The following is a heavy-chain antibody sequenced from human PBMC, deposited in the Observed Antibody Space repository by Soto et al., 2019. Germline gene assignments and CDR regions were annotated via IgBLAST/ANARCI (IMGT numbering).Heavy chain of an antibody. D-gene: IGHD6-19*01. Sequence: GGSLRLSCAASGFTFSSYWMSWVRQAPGKGLEWVANIKQDGSEKYYVDSVKGRFTISRDNAKNTLYLQMNSLRAEDTAVYYCAKGREPVAGYYSYMDVWGKGTTVTVSS. J-gene: IGHJ6*03. V-gene: IGHV3-7*01. CDR2: IKQDGSEK. CDR1: GFTFSSYW. CDR3: AKGREPVAGYYSYMDV.